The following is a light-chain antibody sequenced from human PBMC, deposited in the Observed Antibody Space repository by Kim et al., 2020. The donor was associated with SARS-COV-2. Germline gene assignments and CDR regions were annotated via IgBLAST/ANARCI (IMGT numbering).Light chain of an antibody. V-gene: IGLV2-8*01. J-gene: IGLJ2*01. CDR1: RSDIGGYNY. CDR2: ELN. Sequence: GQSVTTSCTGTRSDIGGYNYVSWYQQHPGSAPKLMIYELNKRPSGVPDRFSGSKSGNTASLTVSGLQAEDEADYYCSSYGGSNNLVFGGGTQLTVL. CDR3: SSYGGSNNLV.